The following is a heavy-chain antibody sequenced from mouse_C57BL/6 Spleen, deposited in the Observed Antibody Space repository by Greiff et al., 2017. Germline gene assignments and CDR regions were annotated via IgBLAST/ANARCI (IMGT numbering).Heavy chain of an antibody. J-gene: IGHJ3*01. CDR2: IDPSDSYT. CDR3: ARKGGSGYPFAY. Sequence: VQLQQPGAELVKPGASVKLSCKASGYTFTSYWMQWVKQRPGQGLEWIGEIDPSDSYTNYNQKFKGKATLTVDTSSSTAYMQLSSLTSEDSAVYYCARKGGSGYPFAYWGQGTLVTVSA. D-gene: IGHD3-2*02. V-gene: IGHV1-50*01. CDR1: GYTFTSYW.